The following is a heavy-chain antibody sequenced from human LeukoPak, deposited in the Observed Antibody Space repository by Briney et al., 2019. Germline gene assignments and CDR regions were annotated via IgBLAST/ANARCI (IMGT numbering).Heavy chain of an antibody. V-gene: IGHV4/OR15-8*01. CDR2: IHHDGRI. D-gene: IGHD3-16*02. J-gene: IGHJ4*02. CDR1: GGSTDSTNW. Sequence: PSETLSLTCDVSGGSTDSTNWWNWVRQPPGKGLEWIGEIHHDGRINYNPSLKSRVTLSVDKSKNQFSLRLNSVTAADTAMYYCARSHDHLWGNYPDYWCQGTLVTVSS. CDR3: ARSHDHLWGNYPDY.